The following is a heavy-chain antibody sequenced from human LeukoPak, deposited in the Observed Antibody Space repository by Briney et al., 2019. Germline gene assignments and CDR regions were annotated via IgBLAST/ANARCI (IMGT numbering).Heavy chain of an antibody. CDR1: GGTFSSYA. CDR2: INAGNGNT. D-gene: IGHD3-10*02. V-gene: IGHV1-3*01. J-gene: IGHJ4*02. CDR3: ARDQTLFGGLDY. Sequence: ASVKVSCKASGGTFSSYAISWVRQAPGQRLEWMGWINAGNGNTKYSQKFQGRVTITRDTSASTAYMELSSLRSEDTAVYYCARDQTLFGGLDYWGQGTLVTVSS.